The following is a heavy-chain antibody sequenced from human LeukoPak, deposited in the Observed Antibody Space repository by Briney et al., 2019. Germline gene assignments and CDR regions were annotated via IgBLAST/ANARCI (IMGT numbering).Heavy chain of an antibody. V-gene: IGHV1-2*02. Sequence: ASVKVSCKASGYTFTGYYMHWVRQAPGQGLEWMGWINPNSGGTNYAQKFQGRVTMTTDTSTSTAYMELRSLRSDDTAVYYCARGLTDYYLDYWGQGTLVTVSS. CDR1: GYTFTGYY. CDR3: ARGLTDYYLDY. J-gene: IGHJ4*02. D-gene: IGHD3-9*01. CDR2: INPNSGGT.